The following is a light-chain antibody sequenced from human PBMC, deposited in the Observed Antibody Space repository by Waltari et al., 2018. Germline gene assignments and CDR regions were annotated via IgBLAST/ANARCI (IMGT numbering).Light chain of an antibody. CDR2: DVS. J-gene: IGLJ3*02. V-gene: IGLV2-14*03. Sequence: QSALTQPASVSGSPGQSIIISCTGTSGDIGGYAYVSWYQQHPGKAPKLLIYDVSNRPSGVSDRFSGTKSGNTASLTISGLQVEDEADYYCCSYTNILPWVFGGGTKLTVL. CDR1: SGDIGGYAY. CDR3: CSYTNILPWV.